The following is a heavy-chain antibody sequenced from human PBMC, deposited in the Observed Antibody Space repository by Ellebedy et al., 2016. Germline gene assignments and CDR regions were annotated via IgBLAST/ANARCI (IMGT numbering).Heavy chain of an antibody. CDR3: ASREWQDPMDV. D-gene: IGHD3-3*01. V-gene: IGHV1-3*04. J-gene: IGHJ6*02. Sequence: ASVKVSXXASGHSFTSYGIHWVRQAPGQRLEWMGWINTGNGNTKYSQKLQGRVTITRDTSATTAYMELSGLMSEDTAVYYCASREWQDPMDVWGQGTTVTVSS. CDR2: INTGNGNT. CDR1: GHSFTSYG.